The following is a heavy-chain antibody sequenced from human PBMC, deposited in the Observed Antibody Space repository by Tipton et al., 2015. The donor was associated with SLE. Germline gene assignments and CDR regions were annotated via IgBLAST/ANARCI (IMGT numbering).Heavy chain of an antibody. D-gene: IGHD7-27*01. V-gene: IGHV4-31*03. J-gene: IGHJ6*02. CDR2: ISYSGST. Sequence: TLSLTCSVSGGSISSGTYCWDWIRQPPGKGLEWIGYISYSGSTYYNPSLKSRVTISVDTSKNHFSLKLSSVTAADTAVYYCARSAWGIMDVWGQGTTVTVSS. CDR1: GGSISSGTYC. CDR3: ARSAWGIMDV.